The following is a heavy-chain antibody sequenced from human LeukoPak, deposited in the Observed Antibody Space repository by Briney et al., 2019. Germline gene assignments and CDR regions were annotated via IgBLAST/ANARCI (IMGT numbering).Heavy chain of an antibody. CDR3: ARALDIVVVPAANPFDP. CDR2: IYYSGST. V-gene: IGHV4-30-4*08. D-gene: IGHD2-2*03. CDR1: GGSISSGDYY. J-gene: IGHJ5*02. Sequence: SQTLSLTCTVSGGSISSGDYYWGWIRQPPGKGLEWIGYIYYSGSTYYNPSLKSRVTISVDTSKNQFSLKLSSVTAADTAVYYCARALDIVVVPAANPFDPWGQGTLVTVSS.